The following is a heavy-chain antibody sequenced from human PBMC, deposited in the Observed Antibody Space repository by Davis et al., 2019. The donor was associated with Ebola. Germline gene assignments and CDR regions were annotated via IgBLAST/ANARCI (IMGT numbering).Heavy chain of an antibody. D-gene: IGHD2-15*01. J-gene: IGHJ4*02. CDR3: ARGGGSGGY. CDR1: GGSFSGYY. Sequence: SETLSLTCAVYGGSFSGYYWSWIRQPPGKGLEWIGEINDSGNTNYNPSLKSRVTISVDTSKNQFSLKLSSVTAADTAVYYCARGGGSGGYWGQGTLVTVSS. V-gene: IGHV4-34*01. CDR2: INDSGNT.